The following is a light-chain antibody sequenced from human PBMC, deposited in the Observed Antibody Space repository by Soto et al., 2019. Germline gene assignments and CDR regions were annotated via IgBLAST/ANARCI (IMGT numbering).Light chain of an antibody. CDR1: QTINSW. CDR3: QQYDSYSSGP. J-gene: IGKJ1*01. CDR2: DAS. V-gene: IGKV1-5*01. Sequence: DIQMTQSPSTLSASVGDRVTITCRASQTINSWLAWYQQKPGNAPKVLIFDASSLKTGAASRFSGSGSATEFTLTISNLQPDDFATYYCQQYDSYSSGPFGQGTKVDIK.